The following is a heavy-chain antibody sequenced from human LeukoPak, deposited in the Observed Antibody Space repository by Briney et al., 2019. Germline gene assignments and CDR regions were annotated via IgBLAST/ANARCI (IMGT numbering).Heavy chain of an antibody. V-gene: IGHV7-4-1*02. J-gene: IGHJ6*02. CDR2: INTNTGNP. CDR3: AREEVHYYYYGMDV. Sequence: GASVKVSCKASGYTFTSCAMNWVRQAPGQGLEWMGWINTNTGNPTYAQGFTGRFVFSLDTSVSTAYLQISSLKAEDTAVYYCAREEVHYYYYGMDVWGQGTTVTVSS. D-gene: IGHD3-10*01. CDR1: GYTFTSCA.